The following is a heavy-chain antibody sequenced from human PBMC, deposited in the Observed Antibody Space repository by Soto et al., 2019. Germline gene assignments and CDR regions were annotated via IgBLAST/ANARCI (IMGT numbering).Heavy chain of an antibody. J-gene: IGHJ6*02. V-gene: IGHV1-69*02. CDR3: ARARVTYYYGSGSVYGMDV. Sequence: QVQLVQSGAEVKKPGSSVKVSCKASGGTFSSYTISWVRQAPGQGLEWMGRIIPILGIANYAQKFQGRVTITADKCTSTAYMELSRLRSEDTAVYYCARARVTYYYGSGSVYGMDVWGQGTTVTVSS. CDR1: GGTFSSYT. CDR2: IIPILGIA. D-gene: IGHD3-10*01.